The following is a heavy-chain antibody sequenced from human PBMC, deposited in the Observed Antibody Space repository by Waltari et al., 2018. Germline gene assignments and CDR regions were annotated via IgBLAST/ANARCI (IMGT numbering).Heavy chain of an antibody. CDR2: IYYSGST. D-gene: IGHD1-1*01. J-gene: IGHJ5*02. CDR1: GGSIRTYY. Sequence: QVQLQESGPGLVEPSETLSLTCTVSGGSIRTYYWSWIRQPPGKGLEYIGYIYYSGSTDYNPSRKSRVTISIDTSKNQFSLKLSSVTAADTAVYYCARWKSTGSMVWFDPWGQGTLVTVSS. CDR3: ARWKSTGSMVWFDP. V-gene: IGHV4-59*01.